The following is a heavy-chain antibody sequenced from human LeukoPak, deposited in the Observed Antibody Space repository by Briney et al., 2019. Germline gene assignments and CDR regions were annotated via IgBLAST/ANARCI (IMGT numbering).Heavy chain of an antibody. CDR2: IYTSGST. CDR3: ASGSPGIAVVGNDAFDI. J-gene: IGHJ3*02. Sequence: SETLSLTCTVSGGSISSYYWSWIRQPAGKGLEWIGRIYTSGSTNYNPSLKSRVTMSVDTSKNQFSLKLSSVTAADTAVYYCASGSPGIAVVGNDAFDIWGQGTMVTVSS. CDR1: GGSISSYY. D-gene: IGHD6-19*01. V-gene: IGHV4-4*07.